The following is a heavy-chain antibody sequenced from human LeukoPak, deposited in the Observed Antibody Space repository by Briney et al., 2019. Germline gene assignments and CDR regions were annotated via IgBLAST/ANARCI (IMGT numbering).Heavy chain of an antibody. CDR3: ARDRRQGAFDI. CDR2: TRNKANSYTT. CDR1: GFTFSDHY. V-gene: IGHV3-72*01. J-gene: IGHJ3*02. Sequence: PGGSLRLSCAASGFTFSDHYMDWVRQAPGKGLEWVGRTRNKANSYTTEYAASVKGRFTISRDDSKNSLYLQMNSLKTEDTAVYYCARDRRQGAFDIWGQGTMVTVSS.